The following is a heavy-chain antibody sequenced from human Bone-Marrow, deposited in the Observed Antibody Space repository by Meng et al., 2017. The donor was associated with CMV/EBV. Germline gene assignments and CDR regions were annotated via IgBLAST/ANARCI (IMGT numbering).Heavy chain of an antibody. V-gene: IGHV3-30*02. CDR1: GFTFSSYG. J-gene: IGHJ6*02. D-gene: IGHD3-3*01. CDR3: AKDRFMDV. Sequence: GESLKISCAASGFTFSSYGMHWVRQAPGKGLEWVAFIRYDGSNKYYADSVKGRFTISRDNSKNTLYLQMNSLRAEDTAVYYCAKDRFMDVWGQGTTVTVSS. CDR2: IRYDGSNK.